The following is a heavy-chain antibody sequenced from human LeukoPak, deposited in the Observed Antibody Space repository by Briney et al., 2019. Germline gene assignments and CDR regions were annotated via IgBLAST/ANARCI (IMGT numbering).Heavy chain of an antibody. Sequence: SETLSLTCAVQGGSFSGFFWTWVRQPPGKGPEGIGEINQSRGTNYPPSLNSRATISTDPSNNQFSLKLSSVTAADAAVYYCAIGLGEGYPDYWGQGTLVTVSS. CDR3: AIGLGEGYPDY. V-gene: IGHV4-34*01. CDR1: GGSFSGFF. D-gene: IGHD5-24*01. J-gene: IGHJ4*02. CDR2: INQSRGT.